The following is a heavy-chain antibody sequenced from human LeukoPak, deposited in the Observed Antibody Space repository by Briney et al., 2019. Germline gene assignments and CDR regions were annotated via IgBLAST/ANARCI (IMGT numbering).Heavy chain of an antibody. CDR1: GGSFSGYY. CDR2: IYQSGST. V-gene: IGHV4-34*01. Sequence: PSETLSLTCAVYGGSFSGYYWSWIRQPPGKGLEWIGSIYQSGSTYYNPSLKSRVTISVDTSKNQFSLRLSSVTAADTAVYYCARQKTELDYWGQGTLVTVSS. J-gene: IGHJ4*02. CDR3: ARQKTELDY. D-gene: IGHD1-7*01.